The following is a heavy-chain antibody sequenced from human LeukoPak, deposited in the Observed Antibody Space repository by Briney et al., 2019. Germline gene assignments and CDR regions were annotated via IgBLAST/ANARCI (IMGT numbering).Heavy chain of an antibody. V-gene: IGHV4-31*03. D-gene: IGHD2-2*01. CDR2: IYYSGST. CDR1: GGSISSGGYY. J-gene: IGHJ5*02. CDR3: AREGGYCSSTSCFT. Sequence: SETLSLTCTVSGGSISSGGYYWSWIRQHPGKGLEWIGYIYYSGSTYYNPSLKSRVTMSVDTSKNQFSLKLSSVTAADTAVYYCAREGGYCSSTSCFTWGQGTLVTVSS.